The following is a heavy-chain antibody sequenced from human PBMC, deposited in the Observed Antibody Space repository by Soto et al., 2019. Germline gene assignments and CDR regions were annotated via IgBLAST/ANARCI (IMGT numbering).Heavy chain of an antibody. J-gene: IGHJ6*02. D-gene: IGHD3-22*01. Sequence: QVQLVQSGTEEKKPGSSVKVSCKAAGGTFRNYAISWVRQAPGQGLEWMGGIIPMFETPNYAQKFQDRVTITADESTSTAYMELRSLGSEDTAVYFCARPHYYDSSGYFGYYHYYGMDVWGQGTTVTVSS. CDR2: IIPMFETP. V-gene: IGHV1-69*12. CDR1: GGTFRNYA. CDR3: ARPHYYDSSGYFGYYHYYGMDV.